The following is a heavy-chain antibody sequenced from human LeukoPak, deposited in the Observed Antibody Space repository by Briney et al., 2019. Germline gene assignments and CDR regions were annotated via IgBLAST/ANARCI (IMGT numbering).Heavy chain of an antibody. V-gene: IGHV1-2*06. Sequence: RASVKVSCKASGYTFTGYYMHWLRQAPGQGLEWMGRINPNSGGTNYAQKFQSRVTMTRDTSINTAYMELSRLRSDGTAVYYCARARIAAAGVTDNYWGQGTLVTVSS. D-gene: IGHD6-13*01. CDR2: INPNSGGT. CDR3: ARARIAAAGVTDNY. CDR1: GYTFTGYY. J-gene: IGHJ4*02.